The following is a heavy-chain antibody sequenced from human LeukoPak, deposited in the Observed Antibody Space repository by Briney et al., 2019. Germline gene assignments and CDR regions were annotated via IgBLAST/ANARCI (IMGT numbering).Heavy chain of an antibody. CDR1: GFSLSTRGVG. Sequence: SGPTLVKPTQTLTLTCTFSGFSLSTRGVGVGWIRQPPGKALEWLALIYWNDDKRYSPSLKSRLTITKDTSKNQVVLTMTNMDPVDTATYYCAHLVDYHGSGSYYPSFDCWGQGTLVTVSS. J-gene: IGHJ4*02. CDR2: IYWNDDK. D-gene: IGHD3-10*01. CDR3: AHLVDYHGSGSYYPSFDC. V-gene: IGHV2-5*01.